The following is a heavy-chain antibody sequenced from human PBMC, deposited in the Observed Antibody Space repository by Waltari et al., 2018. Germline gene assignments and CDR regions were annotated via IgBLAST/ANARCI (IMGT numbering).Heavy chain of an antibody. J-gene: IGHJ4*02. V-gene: IGHV3-11*01. Sequence: QVQVVESGGGLVKPGGSLRLSCVAYGFTFTDYYMSWIRQAPGKGLEWVSFIDKSGITIFYADSVKCRFTVSRDNAKNSLYLQMNTLSPDDTAVYYCARDPHQAGDYWGQGTLVTVSS. D-gene: IGHD2-2*01. CDR2: IDKSGITI. CDR3: ARDPHQAGDY. CDR1: GFTFTDYY.